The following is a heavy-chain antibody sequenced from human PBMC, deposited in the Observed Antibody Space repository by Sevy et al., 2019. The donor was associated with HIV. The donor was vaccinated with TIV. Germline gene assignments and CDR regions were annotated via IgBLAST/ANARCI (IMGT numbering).Heavy chain of an antibody. CDR1: GFTFRNHE. CDR3: ANLDEY. J-gene: IGHJ4*02. CDR2: ISSNGGTV. V-gene: IGHV3-48*03. Sequence: GGSLGLSCAASGFTFRNHEMNWVRQAPGKGLEWLSYISSNGGTVYYADSVRGRFTISRDNAKNSLYLQMNSLRAEDTALYYCANLDEYWGQGTLVTVSS.